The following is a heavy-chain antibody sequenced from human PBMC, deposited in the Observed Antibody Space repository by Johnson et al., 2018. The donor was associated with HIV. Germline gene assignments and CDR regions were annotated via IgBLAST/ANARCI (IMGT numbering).Heavy chain of an antibody. Sequence: QVQLVESGGGVVQPGRSLRLSCAASGFTFSSFAMHWVRQTPGNGLEWVSIISYSGSNKYYADSVKGRFTISRDNSKNMLYLQMNSLRAEDTAVYYCAKDKRQTAIPQRAFDICGQGTMVTVSS. D-gene: IGHD6-25*01. CDR2: ISYSGSNK. CDR1: GFTFSSFA. CDR3: AKDKRQTAIPQRAFDI. V-gene: IGHV3-30*04. J-gene: IGHJ3*02.